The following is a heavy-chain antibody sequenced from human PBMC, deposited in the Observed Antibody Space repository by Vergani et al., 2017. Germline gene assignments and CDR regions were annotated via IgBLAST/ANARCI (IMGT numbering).Heavy chain of an antibody. Sequence: QVQLVQSGAEVKKPGASVKVSCKVSGYTLTELSMHWVRQAPGKGLEWMGGIIPIFGTANYAQKFQGRVTITADESTSTAYMELSSLRSEDTAVYYCARDRPTADIVVVSYAFDIWGQGTMVTVSS. CDR2: IIPIFGTA. J-gene: IGHJ3*02. CDR3: ARDRPTADIVVVSYAFDI. D-gene: IGHD2-2*01. CDR1: GYTLTELS. V-gene: IGHV1-69*13.